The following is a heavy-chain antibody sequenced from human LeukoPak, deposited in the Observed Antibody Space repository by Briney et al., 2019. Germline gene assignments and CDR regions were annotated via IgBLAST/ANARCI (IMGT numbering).Heavy chain of an antibody. CDR1: GYTFTSYD. Sequence: GASVKVSCKASGYTFTSYDINWVRQATGQGLEWMGWMNPNSGNTGYAQKFQGRITMITDTSTTTAYMELRSLRSDDTAVYYCATLSYTNGCPDWGQGTLVTVSS. V-gene: IGHV1-8*01. CDR3: ATLSYTNGCPD. D-gene: IGHD6-25*01. J-gene: IGHJ4*02. CDR2: MNPNSGNT.